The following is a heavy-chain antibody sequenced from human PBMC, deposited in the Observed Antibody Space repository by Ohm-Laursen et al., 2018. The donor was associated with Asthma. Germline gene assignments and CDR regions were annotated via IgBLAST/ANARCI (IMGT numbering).Heavy chain of an antibody. V-gene: IGHV4-31*03. D-gene: IGHD6-19*01. CDR2: IYYSGST. Sequence: SQTLSLTCTVSGGSISSGGYYWSWIRQHPGKGLEWIGYIYYSGSTYYNPSLKSRVTISVDTSKNQFSLKLSSVTAADTAVYYCARDGSSVAGTPYGMDVWGQGTTVTVSS. CDR1: GGSISSGGYY. J-gene: IGHJ6*02. CDR3: ARDGSSVAGTPYGMDV.